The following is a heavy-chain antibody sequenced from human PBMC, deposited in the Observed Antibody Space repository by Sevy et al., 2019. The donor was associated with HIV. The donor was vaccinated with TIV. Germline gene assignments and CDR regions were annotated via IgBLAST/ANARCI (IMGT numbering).Heavy chain of an antibody. CDR3: ITDPEYWGYDEEVINYYYYAMDV. J-gene: IGHJ6*02. CDR1: GFTFSSAW. D-gene: IGHD5-12*01. CDR2: IKSEIDGGAI. Sequence: GGSLRLSCAAAGFTFSSAWMSWVRQAPGKGLEWVGRIKSEIDGGAIDHAATVKGRFSISREDSKNTVYIKMKSLKTEDTAVYYCITDPEYWGYDEEVINYYYYAMDVWGQWTTVTVSS. V-gene: IGHV3-15*01.